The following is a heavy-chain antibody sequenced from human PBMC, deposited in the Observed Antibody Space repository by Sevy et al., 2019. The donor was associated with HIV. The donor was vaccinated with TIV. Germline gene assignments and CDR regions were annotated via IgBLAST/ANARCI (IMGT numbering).Heavy chain of an antibody. J-gene: IGHJ3*02. CDR1: GYSFTSYW. D-gene: IGHD6-25*01. Sequence: GESLKISCQGFGYSFTSYWIGWVRQMPGIGLEGMGIIYPADSDGRYSPSFQGQVIISVDKSTYTAYLQWSSLKASDTAMYYCARVSAGANDGFAIWGQGTMVTVSS. V-gene: IGHV5-51*01. CDR2: IYPADSDG. CDR3: ARVSAGANDGFAI.